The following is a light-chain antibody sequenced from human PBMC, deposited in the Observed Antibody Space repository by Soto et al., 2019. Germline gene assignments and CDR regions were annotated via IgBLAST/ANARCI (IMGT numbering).Light chain of an antibody. CDR2: SNN. CDR3: AAWDDSLNGPV. Sequence: QSVLTQPPSASGTPGQRVTISCSGSSSNIGSNVVNWYQQLPGTAPKLLIHSNNQRPSGVPDRFSGSKSGTSASLAISGLQSEDGADYYCAAWDDSLNGPVFGGGTKLTVL. J-gene: IGLJ2*01. V-gene: IGLV1-44*01. CDR1: SSNIGSNV.